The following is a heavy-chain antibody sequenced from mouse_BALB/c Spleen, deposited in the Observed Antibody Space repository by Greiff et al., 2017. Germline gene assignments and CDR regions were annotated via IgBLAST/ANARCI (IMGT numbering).Heavy chain of an antibody. D-gene: IGHD2-3*01. J-gene: IGHJ4*01. CDR1: GFTFSSFG. Sequence: EVQLQESGGGLVQPGGSRKLSCAASGFTFSSFGMHWVRQAPEKGLEWVAYISSGSSTIYYADTVKGRFTISRDNPKNTLFLQMTSLRSEDTAMYYCARRVDGYYYAMDYWGQGTSVTVSS. CDR2: ISSGSSTI. CDR3: ARRVDGYYYAMDY. V-gene: IGHV5-17*02.